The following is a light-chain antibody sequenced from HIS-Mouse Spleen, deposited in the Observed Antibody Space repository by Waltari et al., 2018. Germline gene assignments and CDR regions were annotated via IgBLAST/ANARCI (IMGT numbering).Light chain of an antibody. CDR1: QSLVHSDGKPC. J-gene: IGKJ5*01. Sequence: DIVMTQTPLSSPVTLGQPASISCRSSQSLVHSDGKPCLSWLQQRPGQTPRLLIYKISNRFSEVPDRFSGSGAGTDFTLKISRVEAEDVGVYYCMQATQFITFGQGTRLEIK. CDR3: MQATQFIT. CDR2: KIS. V-gene: IGKV2-24*01.